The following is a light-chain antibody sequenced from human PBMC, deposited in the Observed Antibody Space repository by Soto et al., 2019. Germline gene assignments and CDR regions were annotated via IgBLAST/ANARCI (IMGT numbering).Light chain of an antibody. CDR1: QSVIGY. J-gene: IGKJ5*01. Sequence: IVLTQSAATLSLSPGASAPLSFMASQSVIGYLTWYQQRPGQAPRRLIFNASNRAPGIPARFSGSGSGTDFTLTISSLEPEDFAVYYCQQYGSSPITFGQGTRLEIK. CDR3: QQYGSSPIT. CDR2: NAS. V-gene: IGKV3-11*01.